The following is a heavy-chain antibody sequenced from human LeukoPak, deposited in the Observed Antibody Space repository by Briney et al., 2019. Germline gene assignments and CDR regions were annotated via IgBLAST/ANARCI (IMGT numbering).Heavy chain of an antibody. Sequence: GGSLRLSCGGSRFTFSTYGMSWVRQAPGKGLEWVSGISGSGSSTYYADSVKGRFTISRDNSKNTLYLQMNSLRAEDTAVYYCAKARDYDFWSGYSNYFDYWGQGTLVTVS. CDR1: RFTFSTYG. J-gene: IGHJ4*02. CDR3: AKARDYDFWSGYSNYFDY. D-gene: IGHD3-3*01. CDR2: ISGSGSST. V-gene: IGHV3-23*01.